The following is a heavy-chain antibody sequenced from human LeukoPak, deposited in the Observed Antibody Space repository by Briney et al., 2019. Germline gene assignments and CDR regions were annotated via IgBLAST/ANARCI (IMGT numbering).Heavy chain of an antibody. CDR1: GFTFSAYY. CDR3: AKGGEQKTFRCGMDS. V-gene: IGHV3-30*18. Sequence: PGGSLRPFCSASGFTFSAYYIHWVRHAPATGLGWVALVSNDGGIKNYGASVRGRFTISRDNPENTLYLQMNSLRADDTAVYYCAKGGEQKTFRCGMDSWGQGTLVTVSS. CDR2: VSNDGGIK. D-gene: IGHD1/OR15-1a*01. J-gene: IGHJ4*02.